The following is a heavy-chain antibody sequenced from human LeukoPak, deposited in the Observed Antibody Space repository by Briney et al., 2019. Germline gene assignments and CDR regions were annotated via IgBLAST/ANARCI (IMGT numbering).Heavy chain of an antibody. J-gene: IGHJ3*02. CDR1: GFTFDDYA. CDR3: AKNSNSGSYLDAFDI. D-gene: IGHD1-26*01. CDR2: ISWNSGSI. V-gene: IGHV3-9*03. Sequence: GRSLRLSCAASGFTFDDYAMHWVRQAPGKGLELVSGISWNSGSIGYADSVKGRFTISRDNAKNSLYLQMNSLRAEDMAFYYCAKNSNSGSYLDAFDIWGQGSMVTVSS.